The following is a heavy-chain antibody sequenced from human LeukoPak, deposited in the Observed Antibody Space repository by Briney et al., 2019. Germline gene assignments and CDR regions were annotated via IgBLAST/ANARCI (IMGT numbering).Heavy chain of an antibody. D-gene: IGHD4-23*01. CDR1: GGTFSSYA. CDR2: IIPIFGTA. Sequence: GASVNVSCKASGGTFSSYAISWVRQAPGQGLEWMGGIIPIFGTANYAQKFQGRVTITADESTSTAYMELSSLRSEDTAVYYCAREEIVGAYGGNPLPYYFDYWGQGTLVTVSS. V-gene: IGHV1-69*13. CDR3: AREEIVGAYGGNPLPYYFDY. J-gene: IGHJ4*02.